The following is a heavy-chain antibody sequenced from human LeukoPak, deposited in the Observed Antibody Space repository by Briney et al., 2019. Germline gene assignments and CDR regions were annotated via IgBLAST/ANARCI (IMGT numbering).Heavy chain of an antibody. CDR3: ARHRSSGYYYPYFDY. CDR2: IYYSGST. Sequence: SSETLSLTCTVSGGSISSYYWSWIRQPPGKGLEWIGYIYYSGSTNYNPPLKSRVTISVDTSKNQFSLKLSSVTAADTAVYYCARHRSSGYYYPYFDYWGQGTLVTVSS. J-gene: IGHJ4*02. CDR1: GGSISSYY. V-gene: IGHV4-59*08. D-gene: IGHD3-22*01.